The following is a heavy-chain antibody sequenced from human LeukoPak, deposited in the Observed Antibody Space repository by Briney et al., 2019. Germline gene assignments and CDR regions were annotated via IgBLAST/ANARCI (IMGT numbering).Heavy chain of an antibody. CDR3: ARGLLQGSPTRPLYYYMDV. Sequence: PSETLSLTCTVSGGSFSTYYWSWIRQPAGKGLEWIGHIYTSGTTNYNPSLKSRVTMSIDTSKNQFSLKLSSVTAADTAIYYCARGLLQGSPTRPLYYYMDVWGKGTTVTVSS. D-gene: IGHD1-26*01. CDR1: GGSFSTYY. J-gene: IGHJ6*03. V-gene: IGHV4-4*07. CDR2: IYTSGTT.